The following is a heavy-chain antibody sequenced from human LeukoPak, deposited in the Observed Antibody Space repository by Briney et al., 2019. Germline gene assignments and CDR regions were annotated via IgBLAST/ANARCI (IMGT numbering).Heavy chain of an antibody. Sequence: PSETLSLTCTVSGGSIGSGSYYWSWIRQPAGKGLEWIGRIYTSGSTNYNPSLKSRVTISVDTSKNQFSLKLSSVTAADTAVYYCARAEGIAAYYYYYYMDVWGKGTTVTVPS. J-gene: IGHJ6*03. CDR3: ARAEGIAAYYYYYYMDV. CDR1: GGSIGSGSYY. D-gene: IGHD6-13*01. V-gene: IGHV4-61*02. CDR2: IYTSGST.